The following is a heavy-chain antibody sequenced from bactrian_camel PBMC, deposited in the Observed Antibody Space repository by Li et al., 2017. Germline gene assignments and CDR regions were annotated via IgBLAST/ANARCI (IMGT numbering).Heavy chain of an antibody. CDR3: ATHKAGWSFGY. D-gene: IGHD5*01. Sequence: QVQLAESGGGTVQAGGSLKLTCTPPPGTIFSSCAMAWYRQSPGEEPKLVSRIGIYGDTTEYADTVKGRFTTSRDNTKNTVYPQMSSLKSEDTALYYCATHKAGWSFGYWGQGTQVTVS. CDR1: PGTIFSSCA. V-gene: IGHV3S54*01. J-gene: IGHJ6*01. CDR2: IGIYGDTT.